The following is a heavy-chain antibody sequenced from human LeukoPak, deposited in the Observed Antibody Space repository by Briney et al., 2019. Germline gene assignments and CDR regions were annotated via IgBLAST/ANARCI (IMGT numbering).Heavy chain of an antibody. CDR3: AASGYCSSTSCPRTYGMDV. Sequence: SETLSFNCAVYGGSFSGYHWSWLRQPPGQGLEWIREINHSGSTNYNPSLKSRVTISVDTSKNQFSLKLSSVTAADTAVYYCAASGYCSSTSCPRTYGMDVWGKGTTVTVSS. V-gene: IGHV4-34*01. J-gene: IGHJ6*04. CDR1: GGSFSGYH. D-gene: IGHD2-2*01. CDR2: INHSGST.